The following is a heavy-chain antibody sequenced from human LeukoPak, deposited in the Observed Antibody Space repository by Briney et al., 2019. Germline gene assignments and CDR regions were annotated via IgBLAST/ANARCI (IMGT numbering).Heavy chain of an antibody. CDR2: ISGSGGST. D-gene: IGHD3-22*01. V-gene: IGHV3-23*01. CDR1: GFTFSSYA. J-gene: IGHJ4*02. CDR3: AKDYYDSSGYYSPPDY. Sequence: GGSLRLSCAASGFTFSSYAMSWVRQAPGKGLEWVSAISGSGGSTYYADSVKGRFTIPRDNPKNTLYLQMNSLRAEDTAVYYCAKDYYDSSGYYSPPDYWGQGTLVTVST.